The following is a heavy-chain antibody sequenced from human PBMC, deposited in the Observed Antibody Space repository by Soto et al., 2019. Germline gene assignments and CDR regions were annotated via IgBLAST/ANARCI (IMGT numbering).Heavy chain of an antibody. CDR1: GFTFSSYG. V-gene: IGHV3-30*03. CDR2: ISYDGSVK. D-gene: IGHD2-21*01. CDR3: AGEVASGY. Sequence: QVQLVASGGDVVQPGSSLRLSCAASGFTFSSYGMHWVRQAPGKGLEWVAVISYDGSVKYYADSVKGRFTISRDNSKNTLYLQMNSLRAEDTAVYYCAGEVASGYWGQGTLVTVSS. J-gene: IGHJ4*02.